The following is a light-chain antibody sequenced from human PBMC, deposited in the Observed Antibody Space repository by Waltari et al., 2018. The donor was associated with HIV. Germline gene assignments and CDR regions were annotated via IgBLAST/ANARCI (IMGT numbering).Light chain of an antibody. Sequence: QSVLTQSPSVSAAPGQKVTISCSGRNSNIGSRYVSWYQHLPGTAPKLHIYEHNERPSGIPYRFSGSKSGTSATLRITGLQTGDEAEYYCATWDKSLNIVLFGGWTKVTVL. J-gene: IGLJ2*01. CDR3: ATWDKSLNIVL. CDR1: NSNIGSRY. V-gene: IGLV1-51*01. CDR2: EHN.